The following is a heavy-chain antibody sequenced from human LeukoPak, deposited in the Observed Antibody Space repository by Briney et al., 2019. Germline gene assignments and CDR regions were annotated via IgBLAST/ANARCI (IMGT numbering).Heavy chain of an antibody. V-gene: IGHV3-21*01. Sequence: PGGSLRLSCAASGFTFSSYSMNWVRQAPGKGLEWVSSISSSSSYMYYADSVKGRFTISRDNAKNSLYLQMNSLRAGDTAVYYCAREGVGRWFDPWGQGTLVTVSS. CDR2: ISSSSSYM. CDR3: AREGVGRWFDP. J-gene: IGHJ5*02. D-gene: IGHD1-26*01. CDR1: GFTFSSYS.